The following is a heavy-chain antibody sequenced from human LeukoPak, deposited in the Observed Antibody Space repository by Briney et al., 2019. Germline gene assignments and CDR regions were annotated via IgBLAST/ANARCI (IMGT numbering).Heavy chain of an antibody. CDR1: GYTFTGYY. V-gene: IGHV1-2*02. Sequence: ASVKVSCKASGYTFTGYYMHWVRQAPGQGLEWMGWINPNSGGTNYAQKFQGRVTMTRDTSISTAYMELSRLRSDDTAVYYCARASAANFYYMDVWGKGTTVTVSS. CDR3: ARASAANFYYMDV. J-gene: IGHJ6*03. D-gene: IGHD2-2*01. CDR2: INPNSGGT.